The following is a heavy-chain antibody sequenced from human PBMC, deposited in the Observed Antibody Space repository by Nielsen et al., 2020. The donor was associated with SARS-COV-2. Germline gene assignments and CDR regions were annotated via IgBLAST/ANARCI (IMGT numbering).Heavy chain of an antibody. CDR2: IYYSGST. D-gene: IGHD6-19*01. V-gene: IGHV4-59*01. J-gene: IGHJ4*02. Sequence: SETLSLTCTVSGGSISSYYWSWIRQPPGKGLEWIGYIYYSGSTNYNPSLKSRVTISVDTSKNQFSLKLSSVTAADTAVYYCARIGGSGWYSIDYWGQGTLVTVSS. CDR3: ARIGGSGWYSIDY. CDR1: GGSISSYY.